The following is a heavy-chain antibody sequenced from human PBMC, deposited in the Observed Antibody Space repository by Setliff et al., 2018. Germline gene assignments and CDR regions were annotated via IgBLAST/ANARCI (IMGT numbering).Heavy chain of an antibody. J-gene: IGHJ4*02. V-gene: IGHV1-46*01. CDR2: INIGGGSA. D-gene: IGHD3-10*01. Sequence: ASVKVSCKASGYPFTSYYMYWLRQAPGQGPEWLGIINIGGGSASYAQKFQVRVTLTGDTSVSTAYMELSSLRYDDTAVYYCARGYYNANGYPTQYWGQGTLVTVSS. CDR1: GYPFTSYY. CDR3: ARGYYNANGYPTQY.